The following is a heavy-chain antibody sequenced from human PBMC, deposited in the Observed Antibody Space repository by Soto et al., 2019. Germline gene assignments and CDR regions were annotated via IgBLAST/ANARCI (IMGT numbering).Heavy chain of an antibody. D-gene: IGHD3-22*01. CDR3: ARGYYYDSSGYSVAHDPIDY. Sequence: ASVKVSCKASGYTFTSYGIIWVRQAPGQGLEWMGWISAYNGNTNYAQKLQGRVTMTTDTSTSTAYMELRSLRSDDTAVYYCARGYYYDSSGYSVAHDPIDYWGQGTLVTVSS. CDR1: GYTFTSYG. CDR2: ISAYNGNT. V-gene: IGHV1-18*04. J-gene: IGHJ4*02.